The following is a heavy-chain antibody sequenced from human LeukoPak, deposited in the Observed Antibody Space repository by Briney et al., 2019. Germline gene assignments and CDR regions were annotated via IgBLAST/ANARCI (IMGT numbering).Heavy chain of an antibody. D-gene: IGHD1-26*01. CDR3: VKSGTWADFDS. V-gene: IGHV3-64D*09. CDR2: ISNKGGST. J-gene: IGHJ4*02. CDR1: GFTFSGYG. Sequence: VQPGGSLRLSCSASGFTFSGYGMHWVRQAPGEGLEYVSGISNKGGSTYYADSVKGRFTISRDNSKNTLHLQMSSLRADDTAVYYCVKSGTWADFDSWGQGTLVTVSS.